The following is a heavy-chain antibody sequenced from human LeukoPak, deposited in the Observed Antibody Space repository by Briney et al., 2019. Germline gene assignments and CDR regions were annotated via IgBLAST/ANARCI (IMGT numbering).Heavy chain of an antibody. V-gene: IGHV1-2*06. CDR1: GYTFSGYY. Sequence: GASVKVSCKASGYTFSGYYLHWVRQAPGQGLEWMGHIDPNSGGTKYAQKFQGRVTMTRDTSTTSAYIELSSLIFDGTAVYYCARDLGYGYGSVWHKYFDYWGHGTLVTVSS. D-gene: IGHD5-18*01. CDR2: IDPNSGGT. J-gene: IGHJ4*01. CDR3: ARDLGYGYGSVWHKYFDY.